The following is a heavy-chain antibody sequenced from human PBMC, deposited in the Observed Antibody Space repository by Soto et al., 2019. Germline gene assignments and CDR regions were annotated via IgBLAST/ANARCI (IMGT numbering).Heavy chain of an antibody. Sequence: QVQLVESGGGVVQPGRSLRLSCSASGFTFSSYGMHWVRQAPGKGLEWVAVISYDGSNKYYAESVKGRFTISRDNSKNTLYLPMNSLRAEDTAGYYCAKIPPPDGSGGNLYYYYGMDVWGQGTTVTVSS. D-gene: IGHD3-10*01. CDR1: GFTFSSYG. CDR3: AKIPPPDGSGGNLYYYYGMDV. CDR2: ISYDGSNK. V-gene: IGHV3-30*18. J-gene: IGHJ6*02.